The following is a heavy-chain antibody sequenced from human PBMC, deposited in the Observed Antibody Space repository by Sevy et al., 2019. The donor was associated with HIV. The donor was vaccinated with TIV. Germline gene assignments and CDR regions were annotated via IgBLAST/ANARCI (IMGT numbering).Heavy chain of an antibody. CDR3: AKDIGYYDSSGYGFDY. CDR1: GFTFDDYT. D-gene: IGHD3-22*01. V-gene: IGHV3-43*01. Sequence: GGSLRLSCAASGFTFDDYTMHWVRQAPGKGLEWVSLISWDGGSTYYADSVKGRFTISRDNSKNSLYLQMNSLRTEDTALYYCAKDIGYYDSSGYGFDYWGQGTLVTVFS. J-gene: IGHJ4*02. CDR2: ISWDGGST.